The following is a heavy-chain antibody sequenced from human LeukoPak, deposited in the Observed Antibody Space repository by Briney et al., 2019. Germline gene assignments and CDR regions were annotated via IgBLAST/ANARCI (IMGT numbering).Heavy chain of an antibody. CDR1: GGSISNYY. V-gene: IGHV4-59*01. J-gene: IGHJ3*02. CDR2: IYYSGST. D-gene: IGHD2-21*02. Sequence: KPSETLSLTCTVSGGSISNYYWSWIRQPPGKGLEWIGYIYYSGSTYYNPSLKSRVTISVDTSKNQFSLKLSSVTAADTAVYYCARACGGDCYGAFDIWGQGTMVTVSS. CDR3: ARACGGDCYGAFDI.